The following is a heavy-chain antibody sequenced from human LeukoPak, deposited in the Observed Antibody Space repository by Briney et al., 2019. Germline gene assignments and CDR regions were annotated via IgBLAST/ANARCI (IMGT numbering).Heavy chain of an antibody. J-gene: IGHJ4*02. V-gene: IGHV3-23*01. Sequence: GGSLRLSCAASGFTFSSYAMIWVRQAPGKGLEWDSAISGSGGSTYYADSVKGRFTISRDNSKNTLYLQMNSLRAEDTAVYYCAKEPTTLIMITFGVVIGWGQGTLVTVSS. D-gene: IGHD3-16*02. CDR1: GFTFSSYA. CDR2: ISGSGGST. CDR3: AKEPTTLIMITFGVVIG.